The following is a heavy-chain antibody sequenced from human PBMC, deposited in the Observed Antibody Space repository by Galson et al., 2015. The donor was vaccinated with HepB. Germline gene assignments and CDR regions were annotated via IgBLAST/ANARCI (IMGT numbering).Heavy chain of an antibody. V-gene: IGHV3-11*01. CDR1: GFTFSDYY. CDR3: ARVVDYGDYQSLIDY. Sequence: SLRLSCAASGFTFSDYYMSWIRQAPGKGLEWVSYISSSGSTIYYADSVKGRFTISRDNAKNSLYLQMNSLRAEDTAVYYCARVVDYGDYQSLIDYWGQGTLVTVSS. CDR2: ISSSGSTI. D-gene: IGHD4-17*01. J-gene: IGHJ4*02.